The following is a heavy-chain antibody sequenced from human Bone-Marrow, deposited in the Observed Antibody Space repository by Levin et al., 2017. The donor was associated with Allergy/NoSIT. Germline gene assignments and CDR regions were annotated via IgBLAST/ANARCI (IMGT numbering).Heavy chain of an antibody. CDR1: GYSFPNYW. CDR3: ARHNNYGFDY. D-gene: IGHD5-24*01. J-gene: IGHJ4*02. Sequence: ASVKVSCEASGYSFPNYWIGWVRLMPGKGLEWVAIIFPGGSDTRYNPSFQGQVTISADKSISTAYLQWSSLRASDTAMYYCARHNNYGFDYWGQGTLVTVSS. V-gene: IGHV5-51*01. CDR2: IFPGGSDT.